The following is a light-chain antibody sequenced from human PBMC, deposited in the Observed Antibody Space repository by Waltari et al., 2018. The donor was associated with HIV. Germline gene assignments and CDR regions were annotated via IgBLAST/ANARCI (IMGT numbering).Light chain of an antibody. V-gene: IGLV3-27*01. CDR2: KDI. J-gene: IGLJ3*02. CDR3: FSAADNNLGV. Sequence: SYELTQPSSVSVSPGQTARITSSGDGLAKRYVRWFQQKPGQAPVLVIYKDIARPSGIPERFSGSSSGTTVTLTISGAQVEDEADYYCFSAADNNLGVFGGGTKVTVL. CDR1: GLAKRY.